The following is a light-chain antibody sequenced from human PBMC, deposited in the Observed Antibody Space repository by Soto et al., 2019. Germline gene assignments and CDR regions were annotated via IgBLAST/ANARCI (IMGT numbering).Light chain of an antibody. CDR2: GVS. CDR1: SSDVGSYNL. V-gene: IGLV2-23*02. CDR3: CSYAGSSIWV. Sequence: QSVLTQPASVSGSPGQSITISCTGTSSDVGSYNLVSWYQQHPGKSPKLMIYGVSKRPSGVSNRFSGSKSGNTASLTISGLEAEDEADYYCCSYAGSSIWVFGGGTKLTVL. J-gene: IGLJ3*02.